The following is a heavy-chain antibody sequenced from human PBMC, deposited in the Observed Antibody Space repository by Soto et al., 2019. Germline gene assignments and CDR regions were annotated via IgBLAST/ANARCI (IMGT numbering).Heavy chain of an antibody. V-gene: IGHV1-18*04. CDR2: ISAYNGNT. D-gene: IGHD2-2*01. CDR3: ARVVPGAEAWFGP. CDR1: CCTITSYG. Sequence: SVKVSCKASCCTITSYGISLLRQAPGQGLEWMGWISAYNGNTNYAQKLQGRVSMTTDTSTTTAYMELRSLRSDDTAVYYCARVVPGAEAWFGPWGQGTLVTVSS. J-gene: IGHJ5*02.